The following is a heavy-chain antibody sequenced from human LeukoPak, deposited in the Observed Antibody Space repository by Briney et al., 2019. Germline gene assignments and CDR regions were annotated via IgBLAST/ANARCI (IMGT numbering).Heavy chain of an antibody. Sequence: GGSLRLSCTASGFTFTNAWMSWVRQAPGKGLEWVCRIKSKTDGGTTDYAAPVKGRFTISRDDSKNTLYLQMNSLKTEDTAVYYCSTDLDYWGQGTLVTVSS. CDR3: STDLDY. J-gene: IGHJ4*02. CDR2: IKSKTDGGTT. CDR1: GFTFTNAW. V-gene: IGHV3-15*01.